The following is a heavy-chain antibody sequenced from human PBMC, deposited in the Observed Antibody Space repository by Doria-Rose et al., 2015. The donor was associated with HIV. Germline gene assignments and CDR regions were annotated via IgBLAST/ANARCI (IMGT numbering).Heavy chain of an antibody. Sequence: QVQLVQSGAEVKKPGASVRVSCKASGYTFTRYAMHWVRQATGQRPEWLGWINVDNGNTEYSQKFQGRLTITRDTSASTAYMELSSLTSDDTAVYYCAKDRVRVVQAATTLDSRGQGTLVTVSS. CDR1: GYTFTRYA. CDR2: INVDNGNT. CDR3: AKDRVRVVQAATTLDS. D-gene: IGHD2-2*01. J-gene: IGHJ4*02. V-gene: IGHV1-3*01.